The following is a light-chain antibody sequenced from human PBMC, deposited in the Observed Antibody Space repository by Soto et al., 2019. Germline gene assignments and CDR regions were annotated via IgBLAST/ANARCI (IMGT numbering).Light chain of an antibody. CDR2: KAS. V-gene: IGKV1-5*03. J-gene: IGKJ1*01. Sequence: DIQMTQFPSTLSASVGDRVTITCRASQSVDTCLAWYQQKPGKAPHLLIYKASRLESGVPSRFSGSGSVTEFTLTISSLQPDDFATYYCQQFYRYPWTFGQGTKVEIK. CDR1: QSVDTC. CDR3: QQFYRYPWT.